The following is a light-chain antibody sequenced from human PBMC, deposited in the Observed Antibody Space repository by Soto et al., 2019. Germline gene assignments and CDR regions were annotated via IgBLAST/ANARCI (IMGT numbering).Light chain of an antibody. V-gene: IGLV1-44*01. CDR1: SSNSRINT. CDR2: TDN. Sequence: QSLLTQPPSASGTPGQTVTTSCSGVSSNSRINTVNWYQQLPGTAPKVLIYTDNERPSGVHDRFSGSKSGTSASLAINGLQSGDEADYYCGAWDESLNGYVFGTGTKVTV. CDR3: GAWDESLNGYV. J-gene: IGLJ1*01.